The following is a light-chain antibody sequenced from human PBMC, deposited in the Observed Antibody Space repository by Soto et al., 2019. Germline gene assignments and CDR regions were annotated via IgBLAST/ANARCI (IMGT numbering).Light chain of an antibody. CDR1: SSDVGGYNY. Sequence: QSVLTQPASVSGSPGQSITISCTGTSSDVGGYNYVSWYQQHPGKAPKLMIYDVSNRPSGVSNRFSGSKSGNTASLTISGLQAEDEADYYCSSYTSSGLVVFGRGTKLTVL. CDR3: SSYTSSGLVV. CDR2: DVS. V-gene: IGLV2-14*01. J-gene: IGLJ2*01.